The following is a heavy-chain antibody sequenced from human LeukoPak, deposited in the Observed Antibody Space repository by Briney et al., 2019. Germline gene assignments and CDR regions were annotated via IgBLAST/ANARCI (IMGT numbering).Heavy chain of an antibody. V-gene: IGHV4-59*08. CDR1: GGSTSGYY. D-gene: IGHD5-12*01. CDR3: ARHGSGVVATITSLDY. Sequence: SETLSLTCTVSGGSTSGYYWSWIRQPPGKGLEWIGYIHYSGSTNYNPSLKSRVTISQDTSKNQFSLKLSSVTAADTAVYYCARHGSGVVATITSLDYWGQGTLVTVSS. J-gene: IGHJ4*02. CDR2: IHYSGST.